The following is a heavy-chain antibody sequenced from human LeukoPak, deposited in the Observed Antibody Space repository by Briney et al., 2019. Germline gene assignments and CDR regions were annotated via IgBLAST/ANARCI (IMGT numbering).Heavy chain of an antibody. CDR2: ISSSGSTI. CDR3: ARDGADSVLLWFGELPHYFDY. J-gene: IGHJ4*02. D-gene: IGHD3-10*01. Sequence: GGSLRLSCAASGLTFSDYYMSWIRQAPGKGLEWVSYISSSGSTIYYADSVKGRFTISRDNAKNSLYLQMNSLRAEDTAVYYCARDGADSVLLWFGELPHYFDYWGQGTLVTVSS. CDR1: GLTFSDYY. V-gene: IGHV3-11*01.